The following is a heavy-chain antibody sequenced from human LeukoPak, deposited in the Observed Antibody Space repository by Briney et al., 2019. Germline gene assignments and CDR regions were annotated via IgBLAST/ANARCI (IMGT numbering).Heavy chain of an antibody. CDR2: ISYDGSNK. V-gene: IGHV3-30*01. D-gene: IGHD3-3*01. Sequence: GRSLTLSCAVSGFTFSSSAMHWVRHPPGKGLEWVADISYDGSNKYYADSVKGGFNISRDNSKNTLYLKMNSLRAEDTAVYYCARDGHCDFWSGYYYPTDYWGQGTLVTVSS. CDR3: ARDGHCDFWSGYYYPTDY. J-gene: IGHJ4*02. CDR1: GFTFSSSA.